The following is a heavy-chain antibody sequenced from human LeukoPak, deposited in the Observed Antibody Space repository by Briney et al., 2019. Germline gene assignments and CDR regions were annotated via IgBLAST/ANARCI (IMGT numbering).Heavy chain of an antibody. V-gene: IGHV3-49*04. Sequence: GSLRLSCTASGFTFGDYAMSWVRQAPGKGLEWVGFIRSKAYGGTTEYAASVKGRFTISRDDSKSIAYLQMNSLKTEDTAVYYCTRGGAITIFGVVMSDYYYYYGMDVWGQGTTVTVSS. CDR2: IRSKAYGGTT. J-gene: IGHJ6*02. D-gene: IGHD3-3*01. CDR1: GFTFGDYA. CDR3: TRGGAITIFGVVMSDYYYYYGMDV.